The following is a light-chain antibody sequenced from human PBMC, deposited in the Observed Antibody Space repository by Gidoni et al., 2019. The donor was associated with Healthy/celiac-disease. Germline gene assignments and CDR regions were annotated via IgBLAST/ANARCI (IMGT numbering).Light chain of an antibody. CDR1: QSSSSW. CDR2: KAT. Sequence: DIQMTQSPSPLSASVGDRETITCRASQSSSSWLEWYQQKPGKATKLLNYKATSLEGGVPSRFSGSGSGTDFTLTISSLQPDDFATYYGQQYNSNARTFXRXTKVE. CDR3: QQYNSNART. V-gene: IGKV1-5*03. J-gene: IGKJ1*01.